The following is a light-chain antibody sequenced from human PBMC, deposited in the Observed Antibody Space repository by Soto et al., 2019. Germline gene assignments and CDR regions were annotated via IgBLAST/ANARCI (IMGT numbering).Light chain of an antibody. CDR2: GES. CDR3: QKYGSSPLT. CDR1: QSVSSSH. V-gene: IGKV3-20*01. J-gene: IGKJ4*01. Sequence: VLTQSPGTLSLSPGERATLSCRDSQSVSSSHLAWYQQKPGQAPRILIYGESNRATGIPDKLSGSGSGTDLNLTISRLEPEDFAVYYCQKYGSSPLTFGRGTKVDIK.